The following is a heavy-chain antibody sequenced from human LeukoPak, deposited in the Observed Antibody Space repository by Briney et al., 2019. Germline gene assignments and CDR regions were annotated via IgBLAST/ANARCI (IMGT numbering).Heavy chain of an antibody. Sequence: SETLSLTCIVSGYSISSGYYWDWIRQPPGKGLEWIGNIYHSRSTYYNPSLKSRVTISVDTSKNQFSLKLNSVTAADTAVYYCAKNSGYYHPYYIDSWGQRTLVTVSS. J-gene: IGHJ4*02. CDR2: IYHSRST. CDR3: AKNSGYYHPYYIDS. V-gene: IGHV4-38-2*02. CDR1: GYSISSGYY. D-gene: IGHD3-22*01.